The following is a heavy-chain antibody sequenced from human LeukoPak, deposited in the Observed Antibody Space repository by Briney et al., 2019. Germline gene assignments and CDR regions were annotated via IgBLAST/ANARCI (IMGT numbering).Heavy chain of an antibody. V-gene: IGHV3-21*01. CDR2: ISSSSSYI. J-gene: IGHJ4*02. D-gene: IGHD4-17*01. Sequence: GGSLRLSCAASGFTVSSNYMNWVRQAPGKGLEWVSSISSSSSYIYYADSVKGRFTISRDNAKNSLYLQMNSLRAEDTAVYYCARDRGTVTTKFDYWGQGTLVTVSS. CDR3: ARDRGTVTTKFDY. CDR1: GFTVSSNY.